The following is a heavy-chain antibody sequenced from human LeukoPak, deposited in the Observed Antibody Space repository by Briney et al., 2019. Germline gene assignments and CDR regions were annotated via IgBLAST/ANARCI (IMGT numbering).Heavy chain of an antibody. V-gene: IGHV4-34*01. CDR2: INHSGST. Sequence: SETLSLTCAVYGGSFSGYYWSWIRQPPGKGPEWIGEINHSGSTNYNPSLKSRVTISVDTSKNQFSLKLSSVTAADTAVYYCARGRVMVRGVRYYMDVWGKGTTVTVSS. CDR3: ARGRVMVRGVRYYMDV. J-gene: IGHJ6*03. CDR1: GGSFSGYY. D-gene: IGHD3-10*01.